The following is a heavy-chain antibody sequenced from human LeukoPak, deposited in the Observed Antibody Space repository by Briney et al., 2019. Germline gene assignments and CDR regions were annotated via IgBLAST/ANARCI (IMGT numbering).Heavy chain of an antibody. Sequence: ASVKVSCKASGYTFSSYYMHWVRQAPGQGLEWMGWINPNSGGTNYAQKFQGRVTITRDTSISTAYMELSRLRSDDTAVYYCARGAPDDILDYWGQGTLVTVSS. V-gene: IGHV1-2*02. CDR3: ARGAPDDILDY. D-gene: IGHD3-22*01. CDR1: GYTFSSYY. CDR2: INPNSGGT. J-gene: IGHJ4*02.